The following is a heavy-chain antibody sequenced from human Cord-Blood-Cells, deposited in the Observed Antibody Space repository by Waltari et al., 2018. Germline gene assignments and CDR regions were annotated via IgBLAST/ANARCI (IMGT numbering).Heavy chain of an antibody. CDR1: GYTFTSYG. Sequence: QVQLVQSGAEVKKPGASVKVSCKAYGYTFTSYGITWERQAPGQGLEWMGWISAYNGNTNHAQKLQGRVTMTTDTSTSTAYMELRSLRSDDTAVYYCARDRVGAGPRPPLDYWGQGTLVTVSS. CDR2: ISAYNGNT. V-gene: IGHV1-18*04. J-gene: IGHJ4*02. D-gene: IGHD1-26*01. CDR3: ARDRVGAGPRPPLDY.